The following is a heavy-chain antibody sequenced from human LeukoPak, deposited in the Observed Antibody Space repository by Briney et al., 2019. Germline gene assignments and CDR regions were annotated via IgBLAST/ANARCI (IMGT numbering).Heavy chain of an antibody. D-gene: IGHD2-2*01. CDR1: GYTFTGYY. Sequence: GASVKVSCKASGYTFTGYYMHWVRQAPGQGLEWMGWINPNSGGTNYAQKFQGRVTMTRDTSISTAYMELSRLRSDDTAVYYCARDSGIVVVYGGFDPWGQGTLVTVSS. V-gene: IGHV1-2*02. CDR2: INPNSGGT. J-gene: IGHJ5*02. CDR3: ARDSGIVVVYGGFDP.